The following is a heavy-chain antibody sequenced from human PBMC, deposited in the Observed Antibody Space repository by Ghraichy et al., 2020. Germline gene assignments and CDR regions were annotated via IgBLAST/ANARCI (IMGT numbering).Heavy chain of an antibody. D-gene: IGHD1-26*01. V-gene: IGHV3-23*01. CDR1: GFSFSSFG. CDR2: IGNSGDT. CDR3: AKNQWELVY. J-gene: IGHJ4*02. Sequence: GGSLRLSCAASGFSFSSFGMTWVRLAPGKGLEWVSSIGNSGDTYYADPVKGRFTISRDNSRNTLNLQMNSLRVEDTAVYYCAKNQWELVYWGQGTLVTVSS.